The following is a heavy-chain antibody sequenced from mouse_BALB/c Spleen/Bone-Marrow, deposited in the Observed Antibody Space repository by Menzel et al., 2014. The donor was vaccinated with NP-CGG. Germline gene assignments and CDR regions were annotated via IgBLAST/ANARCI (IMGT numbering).Heavy chain of an antibody. CDR2: INPDSSTI. D-gene: IGHD1-1*01. CDR3: PRLNYYGNLFV. V-gene: IGHV4-1*02. Sequence: EVMLVESGGGLVQPGGSLKLSCAASGFDFSRYWMSWVRQAPGKGLEWIGEINPDSSTINYTPSLKDKFIISRDNAKNTLYLQMSKWRSEDTALYYVPRLNYYGNLFVWGAGTTVTVSS. CDR1: GFDFSRYW. J-gene: IGHJ1*01.